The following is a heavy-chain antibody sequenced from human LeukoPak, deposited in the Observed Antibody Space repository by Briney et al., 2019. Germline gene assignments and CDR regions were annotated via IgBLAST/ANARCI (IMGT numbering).Heavy chain of an antibody. Sequence: KASETLSLTCTVAGGSISSSSYYWGWIRQPPGKGLEWIGSIYYSGSTYYNPSLKSRVTISVDTSKNQFSLKLSSVTAADTAVYYCAREQHRIDYYGSGSYLYYFDYWGQGTLVTVSS. D-gene: IGHD3-10*01. CDR1: GGSISSSSYY. V-gene: IGHV4-39*02. CDR2: IYYSGST. CDR3: AREQHRIDYYGSGSYLYYFDY. J-gene: IGHJ4*02.